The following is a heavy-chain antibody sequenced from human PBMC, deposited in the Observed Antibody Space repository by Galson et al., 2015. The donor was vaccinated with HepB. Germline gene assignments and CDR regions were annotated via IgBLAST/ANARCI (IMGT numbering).Heavy chain of an antibody. J-gene: IGHJ6*02. CDR3: ARDLGGLDV. V-gene: IGHV6-1*01. CDR1: GDSVSSTSAA. D-gene: IGHD1-26*01. Sequence: CAISGDSVSSTSAAWNWIRQSPSRGLEWLGRTYYRSKWYNHYAVSVKSRIIINSDTSKNQFSLQLNSVTPEDTAAYYCARDLGGLDVWGQGTTVTVSS. CDR2: TYYRSKWYN.